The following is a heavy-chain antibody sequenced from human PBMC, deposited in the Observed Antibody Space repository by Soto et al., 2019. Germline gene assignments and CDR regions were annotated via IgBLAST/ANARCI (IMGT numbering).Heavy chain of an antibody. CDR3: ARDTHYTYYDFWSGPGSDAFDI. V-gene: IGHV1-69*04. D-gene: IGHD3-3*01. CDR1: GGTFSSYT. CDR2: IIPILGIA. Sequence: SVKVSCKASGGTFSSYTISWVRQAPGQGLEWMGRIIPILGIANYAQKFQGRVTITADKSTSTAYMELSSLRSEDTAVYYCARDTHYTYYDFWSGPGSDAFDIWGQGTMVT. J-gene: IGHJ3*02.